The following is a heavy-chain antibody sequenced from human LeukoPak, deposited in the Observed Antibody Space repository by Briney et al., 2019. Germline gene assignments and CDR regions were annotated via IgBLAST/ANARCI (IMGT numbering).Heavy chain of an antibody. CDR3: VLLGAAGREYFQH. CDR2: VYSGGST. D-gene: IGHD6-13*01. V-gene: IGHV3-53*01. CDR1: GFTVSSTD. Sequence: GESLRLSCAASGFTVSSTDMSWVRQAPGKGLEWVSAVYSGGSTFYADSVKGRFTISRDNSKNTLYLQISSLRAEDTAVYYCVLLGAAGREYFQHWGQGTPVTVSS. J-gene: IGHJ1*01.